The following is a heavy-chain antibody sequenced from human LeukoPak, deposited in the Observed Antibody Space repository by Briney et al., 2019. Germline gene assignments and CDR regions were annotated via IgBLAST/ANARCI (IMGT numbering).Heavy chain of an antibody. J-gene: IGHJ4*02. V-gene: IGHV4-38-2*02. CDR2: IYHSGST. CDR1: GYSISSGYY. Sequence: SETLSLTCTVSGYSISSGYYWGWIRQPPGKGLEWIGSIYHSGSTYYNPSLKSRVTISVDTSKNQFSLKLSSVTAADTAVSYFAREEEQQLVFLCVVGWGKETRVTVSS. CDR3: AREEEQQLVFLCVVG. D-gene: IGHD6-13*01.